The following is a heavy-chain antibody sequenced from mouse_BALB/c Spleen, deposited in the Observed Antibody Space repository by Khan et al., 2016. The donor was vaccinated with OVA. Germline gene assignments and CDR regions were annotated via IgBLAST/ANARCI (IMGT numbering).Heavy chain of an antibody. CDR3: ARTARIKY. D-gene: IGHD1-2*01. CDR1: GYSITSGYG. CDR2: ISYSGST. V-gene: IGHV3-2*02. J-gene: IGHJ2*01. Sequence: EVQLVESGPGLVKPSQSLSLTCTVTGYSITSGYGWNWIRQFPGNKLEWMGYISYSGSTNYNPSLTSRISITRDTSKNQFFLQLNSVTTEDTATYYYARTARIKYWGQGTTLTVSS.